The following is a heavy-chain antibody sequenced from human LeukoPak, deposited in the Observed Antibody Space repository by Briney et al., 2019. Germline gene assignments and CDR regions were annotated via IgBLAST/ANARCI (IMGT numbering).Heavy chain of an antibody. CDR1: GFTVTSYS. J-gene: IGHJ3*02. D-gene: IGHD3-10*01. V-gene: IGHV3-30*18. CDR3: EKAGVSDAFDI. Sequence: GGSLRLSCAASGFTVTSYSMHWVRQAPGNGLEWVAVISYDGSNKYYADSVKGRFTISRDNSRNTLYLQMNSLRAEDTAVYYCEKAGVSDAFDIWGQGTMVTVSS. CDR2: ISYDGSNK.